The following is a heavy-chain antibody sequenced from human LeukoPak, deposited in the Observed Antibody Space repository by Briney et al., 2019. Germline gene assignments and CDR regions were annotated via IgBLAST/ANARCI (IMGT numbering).Heavy chain of an antibody. CDR2: VNESGGT. D-gene: IGHD3-3*01. CDR1: IDSFSNYH. V-gene: IGHV4-34*01. Sequence: SETLSLTCAVYIDSFSNYHWNWIRQTPAKGMEWIGEVNESGGTNISPSLRSRVILSVDTSKNQFSLKLISVTVADTAIYYCARDLIFGVVPYNAFDIWGQGTMVTVSS. J-gene: IGHJ3*02. CDR3: ARDLIFGVVPYNAFDI.